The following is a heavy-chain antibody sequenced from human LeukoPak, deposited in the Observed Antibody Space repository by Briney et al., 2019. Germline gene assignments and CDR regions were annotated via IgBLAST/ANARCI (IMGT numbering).Heavy chain of an antibody. CDR2: IYYNGST. J-gene: IGHJ4*02. Sequence: PSETLSLTCTVSRGSISSYYWTWIRQPPGKGLEGIGYIYYNGSTNYNPSLKSRVTISVDASKNQFSLKLTSVTAADTAVYYCARQSRGIAVAGLDYWGQGTLVTVSS. D-gene: IGHD6-19*01. CDR1: RGSISSYY. V-gene: IGHV4-59*08. CDR3: ARQSRGIAVAGLDY.